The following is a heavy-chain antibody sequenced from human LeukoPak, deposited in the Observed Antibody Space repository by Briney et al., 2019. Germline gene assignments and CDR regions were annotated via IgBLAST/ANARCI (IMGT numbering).Heavy chain of an antibody. CDR2: IYHSGST. CDR1: GGSISSGGYS. V-gene: IGHV4-30-2*01. D-gene: IGHD2-15*01. Sequence: SQTLSLTCAVSGGSISSGGYSWSWLRQPPGKGLEWIGYIYHSGSTYYNPSLKSRVTISVDRSKNQFSLKLSSVTAADTAVYYCARGGDYYYGMDVWGQGTTVTVSS. J-gene: IGHJ6*02. CDR3: ARGGDYYYGMDV.